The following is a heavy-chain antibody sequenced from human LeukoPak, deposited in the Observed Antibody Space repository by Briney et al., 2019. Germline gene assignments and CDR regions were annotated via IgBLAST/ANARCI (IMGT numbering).Heavy chain of an antibody. CDR2: ISYDGSNK. J-gene: IGHJ5*02. D-gene: IGHD2-2*02. CDR3: ARCVVPAAIYCWFDP. CDR1: GFTFSSYW. Sequence: PGGSLRLSCAASGFTFSSYWMSWVRQAPGKGLEWVAVISYDGSNKYYADSVKGRFTISRDNSKNTLYLQMNSLRAEDTAVYYCARCVVPAAIYCWFDPWGQGTLVTVSS. V-gene: IGHV3-30*01.